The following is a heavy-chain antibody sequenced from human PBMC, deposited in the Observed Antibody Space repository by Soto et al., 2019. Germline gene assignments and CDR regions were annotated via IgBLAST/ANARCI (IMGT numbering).Heavy chain of an antibody. V-gene: IGHV1-8*01. Sequence: ASVKVSCKASGYTFTSYDINWVRQATGQGLEWMGWMNPNSGNTGYAQKFQGRVTMTRNTSISTAYMELSSLRSEDTAVYYCARGQALVRGVCYKDVWGKGTTVTVSS. CDR1: GYTFTSYD. CDR3: ARGQALVRGVCYKDV. J-gene: IGHJ6*03. D-gene: IGHD3-10*01. CDR2: MNPNSGNT.